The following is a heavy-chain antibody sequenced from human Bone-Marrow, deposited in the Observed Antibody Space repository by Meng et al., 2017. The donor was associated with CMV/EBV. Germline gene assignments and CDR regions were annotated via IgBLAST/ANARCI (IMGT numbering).Heavy chain of an antibody. CDR1: GFTFSSYA. J-gene: IGHJ6*02. D-gene: IGHD3-3*01. Sequence: GESLKISCAASGFTFSSYAMSWVRQAPGKGLEWVAVIWYDGSNKYYADSVKGRFTISRDNSKNTLYLQMNSLRAEDTAVYYCAKDEHYDFWSGGSAGMDVWGQGTTVTVSS. CDR2: IWYDGSNK. V-gene: IGHV3-33*06. CDR3: AKDEHYDFWSGGSAGMDV.